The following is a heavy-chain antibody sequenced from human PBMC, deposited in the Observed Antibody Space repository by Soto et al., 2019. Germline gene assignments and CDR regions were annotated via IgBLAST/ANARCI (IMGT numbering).Heavy chain of an antibody. CDR3: ARSFLGDSAPFDY. CDR2: IYHTGST. J-gene: IGHJ4*02. D-gene: IGHD3-22*01. V-gene: IGHV4-38-2*01. Sequence: PSETLSLTXAVSGYSISSGFYWGWIRQSPDKGLEWMGNIYHTGSTYDNPSLKRRVSMSVDTSKNQFSLKLSSVTAADTAIYYCARSFLGDSAPFDYWGQGTLVTVSS. CDR1: GYSISSGFY.